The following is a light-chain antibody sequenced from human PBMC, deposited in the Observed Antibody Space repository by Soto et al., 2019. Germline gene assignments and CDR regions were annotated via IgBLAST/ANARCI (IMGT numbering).Light chain of an antibody. J-gene: IGLJ2*01. CDR3: SSYTSSSTVV. CDR2: EVS. CDR1: SSDVGSYNR. Sequence: QSALTQPPSVSGSPGQSVTISCTGTSSDVGSYNRVSWYQQPPGTAPKLMIYEVSNRPSGVPDRFSGSKSGNTASLTISGLQAEGEADYYCSSYTSSSTVVFGGGTKVTVL. V-gene: IGLV2-18*02.